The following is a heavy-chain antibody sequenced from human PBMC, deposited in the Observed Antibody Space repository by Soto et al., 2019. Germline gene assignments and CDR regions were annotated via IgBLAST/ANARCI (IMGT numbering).Heavy chain of an antibody. D-gene: IGHD3-10*01. Sequence: PGGSLRLSCAASGFTFSSYAMHWVRQAPGKGLEWVAVISYDGSNKYYADSVKGRFTISRDNSKNTLYLQMNSLRAEDTAVYYCARGSGSYYNGVGYYYGMDVWGQGTTVTVSS. CDR3: ARGSGSYYNGVGYYYGMDV. CDR2: ISYDGSNK. V-gene: IGHV3-30-3*01. J-gene: IGHJ6*02. CDR1: GFTFSSYA.